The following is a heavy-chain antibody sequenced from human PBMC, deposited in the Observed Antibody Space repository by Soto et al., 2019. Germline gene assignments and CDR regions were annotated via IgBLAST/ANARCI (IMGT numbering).Heavy chain of an antibody. J-gene: IGHJ4*02. D-gene: IGHD3-22*01. CDR3: ARFGYSTNIGIDY. Sequence: QVQLQESGPGLVKLSQTLSLTCTVSGGSISSGGYYWSWIRQHPGKGLEWIGYIYYSGSTYYNPSLKSRVTISVDTSKNQFSLKLSSVTAADTAVYYCARFGYSTNIGIDYWGQGTLVTVSS. V-gene: IGHV4-31*03. CDR1: GGSISSGGYY. CDR2: IYYSGST.